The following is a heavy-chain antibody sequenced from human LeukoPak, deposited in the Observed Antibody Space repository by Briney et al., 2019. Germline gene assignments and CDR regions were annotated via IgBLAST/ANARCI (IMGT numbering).Heavy chain of an antibody. CDR3: AREGQAYSSSTLGY. D-gene: IGHD6-6*01. Sequence: PGGSLRLSCAASGFTFSSYEMNWVRQAPGKGLEWVSYISSSGSTIYYADSVKGRFTISRDNAKNSLYLQMNSLRAEDTAVHYCAREGQAYSSSTLGYWGQGTLVTVSS. J-gene: IGHJ4*02. CDR2: ISSSGSTI. V-gene: IGHV3-48*03. CDR1: GFTFSSYE.